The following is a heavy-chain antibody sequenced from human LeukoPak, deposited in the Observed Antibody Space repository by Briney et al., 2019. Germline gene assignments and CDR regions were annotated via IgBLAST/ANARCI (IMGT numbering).Heavy chain of an antibody. CDR1: GGSISSYY. Sequence: SETLSLTCTVSGGSISSYYWSWIRQPPGKGLEWIGYIYYSGSTNYNPSLKSRVTISVDTSKNQFSLKLSSVTAADTAVYYCARAPPGIAAAGIDYWGQGTLVTVSS. CDR3: ARAPPGIAAAGIDY. CDR2: IYYSGST. V-gene: IGHV4-59*08. J-gene: IGHJ4*02. D-gene: IGHD6-13*01.